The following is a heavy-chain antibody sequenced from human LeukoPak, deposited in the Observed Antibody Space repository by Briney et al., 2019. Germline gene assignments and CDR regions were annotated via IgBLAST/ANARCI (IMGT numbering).Heavy chain of an antibody. D-gene: IGHD6-13*01. Sequence: SETLSLTCAVYGGSFSGYYWSWIRQPPGKGLEWIGEINYSGSTKYNPTLKSRVTISVATSKNQFSLNLSSATATATAVYYCARAYRPYSSTSFSYWGQGTLVTVSS. J-gene: IGHJ4*02. V-gene: IGHV4-34*01. CDR1: GGSFSGYY. CDR2: INYSGST. CDR3: ARAYRPYSSTSFSY.